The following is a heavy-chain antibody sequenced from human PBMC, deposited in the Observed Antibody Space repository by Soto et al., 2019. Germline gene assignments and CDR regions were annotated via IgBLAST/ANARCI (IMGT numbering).Heavy chain of an antibody. D-gene: IGHD4-17*01. CDR2: ISAYNGNT. CDR1: GYTFTSYG. Sequence: ASVKVSCKASGYTFTSYGISWVRQAPGQGLEWMGWISAYNGNTNYAQKLQGRVTMTTDTSTSTAYMELRSLRSDDTAVYYCARDGAWYNGDYLTNWFDPWGQGTLVTVSS. J-gene: IGHJ5*02. CDR3: ARDGAWYNGDYLTNWFDP. V-gene: IGHV1-18*01.